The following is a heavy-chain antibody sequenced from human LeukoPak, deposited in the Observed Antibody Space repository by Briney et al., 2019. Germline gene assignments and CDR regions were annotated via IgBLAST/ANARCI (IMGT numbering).Heavy chain of an antibody. D-gene: IGHD1-7*01. V-gene: IGHV4-59*01. Sequence: SETLSLTCAVSGGSISSYYWSWIRQPPGKGLEWIGYIYYSGSTNYNPSLKSRVTISVDTSKNQFSLKPSSVTAADTAVYYCARDNWNYGSSMDVWGQGTTVTVSS. CDR1: GGSISSYY. J-gene: IGHJ6*02. CDR2: IYYSGST. CDR3: ARDNWNYGSSMDV.